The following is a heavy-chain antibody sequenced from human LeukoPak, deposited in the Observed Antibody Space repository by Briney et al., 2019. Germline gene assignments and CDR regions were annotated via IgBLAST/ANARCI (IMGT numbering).Heavy chain of an antibody. J-gene: IGHJ4*01. V-gene: IGHV3-7*01. D-gene: IGHD3-16*01. CDR2: IKGDGSET. Sequence: GGSLRLSCAASGFSISGYWMSWVRQAPGKGLEWVANIKGDGSETRYVDSVKGRFTISRDNTMNSLYLQMNSLRAEDAAVYYCLRDYLGYGGQGTLVTVSS. CDR3: LRDYLGY. CDR1: GFSISGYW.